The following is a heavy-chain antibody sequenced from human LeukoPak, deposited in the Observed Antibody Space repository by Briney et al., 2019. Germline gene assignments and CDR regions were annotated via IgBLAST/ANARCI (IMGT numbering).Heavy chain of an antibody. J-gene: IGHJ3*02. CDR2: IYYSGST. CDR3: ARATPLDI. CDR1: GYSISSGYY. V-gene: IGHV4-38-2*02. Sequence: SETLSLTCTVSGYSISSGYYWGWVRQPPGKGLEWIGYIYYSGSTNYNPSLKSRVTMSVDTSKNQYSLRLSSVTAADTAVYYCARATPLDIWGQGTMVTVSS.